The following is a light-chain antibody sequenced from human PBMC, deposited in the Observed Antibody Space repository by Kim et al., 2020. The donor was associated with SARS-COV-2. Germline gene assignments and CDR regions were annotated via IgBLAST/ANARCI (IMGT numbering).Light chain of an antibody. J-gene: IGLJ1*01. Sequence: GQSITISCTGTSSDVGSYNLVSWYQQHPGKAPKLMIYEVSKRPSGVSNRFSGSKSGNTASLTISGLQAEDEADYYCCSYAGSSTYVFGTGTKVTVL. CDR3: CSYAGSSTYV. CDR2: EVS. CDR1: SSDVGSYNL. V-gene: IGLV2-23*02.